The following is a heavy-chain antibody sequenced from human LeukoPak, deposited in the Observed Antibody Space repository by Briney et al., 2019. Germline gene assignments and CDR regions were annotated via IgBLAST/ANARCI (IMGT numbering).Heavy chain of an antibody. CDR2: IYYSGST. CDR1: GVSISSSNSY. CDR3: ARLPYSSGWYGLDY. J-gene: IGHJ4*02. Sequence: SETLSLTCTVSGVSISSSNSYWGWIRQPPGKGLEWIGSIYYSGSTNYNPSLKSRVTISVDTSKNQFSLKLSSVTAADTAVYYCARLPYSSGWYGLDYWGQVTLVTVFS. V-gene: IGHV4-39*07. D-gene: IGHD6-19*01.